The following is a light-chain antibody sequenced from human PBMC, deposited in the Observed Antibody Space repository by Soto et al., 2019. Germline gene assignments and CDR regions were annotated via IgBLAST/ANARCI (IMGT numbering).Light chain of an antibody. CDR2: GAS. CDR3: QQHNNWPRT. V-gene: IGKV3-15*01. CDR1: ESINSD. J-gene: IGKJ1*01. Sequence: IVRPRAPATLSVSPGEGATPSCRASESINSDIAWYQQKPGQAPRLLIYGASTRATGIPDRFTGSGSGTEFSLTISSLGSEDLAVYYCQQHNNWPRTFGQGTKVDIK.